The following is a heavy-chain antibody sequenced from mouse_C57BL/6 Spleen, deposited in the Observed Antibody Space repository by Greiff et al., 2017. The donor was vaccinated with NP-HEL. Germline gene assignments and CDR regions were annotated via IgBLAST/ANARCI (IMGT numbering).Heavy chain of an antibody. V-gene: IGHV5-17*01. CDR3: ARNDYDWDYAMDY. CDR2: ISSGSSTI. Sequence: DVHLVESGGGLVKPGGSLKLSCAASGFTFSDYGMHWVRQAPEKGLEWVAYISSGSSTIYYADTVKGRFTISRDNAKNTLFLQMTSLRSEDTAMYYCARNDYDWDYAMDYWGQGTSVTVSS. D-gene: IGHD2-4*01. CDR1: GFTFSDYG. J-gene: IGHJ4*01.